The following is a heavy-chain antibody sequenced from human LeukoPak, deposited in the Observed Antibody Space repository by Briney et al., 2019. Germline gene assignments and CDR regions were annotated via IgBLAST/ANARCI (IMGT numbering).Heavy chain of an antibody. CDR3: ARDRPPLYDFWSGYAPHDAFDI. Sequence: SSETLSLTCTVSGGSISSYYWSWIRQPPGKGLEWIGYIYYSGSTNYNPSLKSRVTISVDTSKNQFSLKLSSVTAADTDVYYCARDRPPLYDFWSGYAPHDAFDIWGQGTMVTVSS. CDR1: GGSISSYY. D-gene: IGHD3-3*01. V-gene: IGHV4-59*01. CDR2: IYYSGST. J-gene: IGHJ3*02.